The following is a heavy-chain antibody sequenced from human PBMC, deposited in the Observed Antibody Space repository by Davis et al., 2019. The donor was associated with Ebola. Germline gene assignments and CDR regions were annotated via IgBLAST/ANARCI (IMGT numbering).Heavy chain of an antibody. CDR2: IDPSDSYT. V-gene: IGHV5-10-1*01. J-gene: IGHJ4*02. CDR1: GYSFTSYW. D-gene: IGHD1-26*01. Sequence: GESLKISCKGSGYSFTSYWISWVRQMPGKGLEWMGRIDPSDSYTDYSPSFQGHVSISADKSINVAHLQWSSLKASDTAIYYCARRGYSGLYHGFDVWGQGTLVTVSS. CDR3: ARRGYSGLYHGFDV.